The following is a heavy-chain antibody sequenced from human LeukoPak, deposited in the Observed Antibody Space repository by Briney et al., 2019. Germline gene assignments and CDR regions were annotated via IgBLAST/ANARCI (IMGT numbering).Heavy chain of an antibody. CDR2: IIPILGIA. CDR3: ARVSSIAAAVDDY. CDR1: GYTFTSYG. D-gene: IGHD6-13*01. V-gene: IGHV1-69*04. Sequence: GASVKVSCKASGYTFTSYGISWVRQAPGQGLEWMGRIIPILGIANYAQKFQGRVTITADKSTSTAYMELSSLRSEDTAVYYCARVSSIAAAVDDYWGQGTLVTVSS. J-gene: IGHJ4*02.